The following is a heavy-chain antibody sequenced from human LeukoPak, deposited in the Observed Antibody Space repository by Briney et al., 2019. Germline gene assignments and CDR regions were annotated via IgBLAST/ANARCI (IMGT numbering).Heavy chain of an antibody. V-gene: IGHV3-23*01. J-gene: IGHJ4*02. CDR1: GFTFRTYA. CDR3: TKNQILDDTGSWYTY. CDR2: ISDGGGRT. D-gene: IGHD6-13*01. Sequence: GGSLRLTCGASGFTFRTYAMSWVRQAPGKGLEWVSGISDGGGRTFYAESVKGRFTVSRDNSRNTLYLRMNSLRAEDTAIYYCTKNQILDDTGSWYTYWGQGTLVTVSS.